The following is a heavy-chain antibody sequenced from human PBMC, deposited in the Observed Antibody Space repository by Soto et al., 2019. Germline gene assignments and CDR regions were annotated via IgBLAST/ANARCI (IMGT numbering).Heavy chain of an antibody. CDR1: GGSISSGGYY. J-gene: IGHJ4*02. CDR3: ARTDIVATIDY. D-gene: IGHD5-12*01. Sequence: PSETLSLTCTVSGGSISSGGYYWSWIRQHPGKGLEWIGYIYYSGSTYYNPSLKSRVTISVDTSKNQFSLKLSSVTAADTAVYYCARTDIVATIDYWGQGTLVTVSS. CDR2: IYYSGST. V-gene: IGHV4-31*03.